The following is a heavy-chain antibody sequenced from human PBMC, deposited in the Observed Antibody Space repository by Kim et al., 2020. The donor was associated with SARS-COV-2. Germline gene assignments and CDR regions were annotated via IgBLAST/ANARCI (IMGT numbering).Heavy chain of an antibody. CDR1: GFSFSTYG. Sequence: GGSLRLSCAASGFSFSTYGMHWVRQAPGKGLEWVAMIWNDGSNKYYGDSVKGRFTISRDNSKNTLYLQMINLRAEDTAVYYCATEYSSSSAFDYWGQGTLVTVS. CDR2: IWNDGSNK. V-gene: IGHV3-33*03. CDR3: ATEYSSSSAFDY. D-gene: IGHD6-6*01. J-gene: IGHJ4*02.